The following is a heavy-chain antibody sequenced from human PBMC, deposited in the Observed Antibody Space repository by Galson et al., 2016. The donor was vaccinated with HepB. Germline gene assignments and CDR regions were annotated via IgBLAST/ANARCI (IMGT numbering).Heavy chain of an antibody. J-gene: IGHJ6*02. CDR2: ISGSGGST. CDR3: ATEGTIFGVVPYGIDG. CDR1: RFTFRSYA. Sequence: SLRLSCAASRFTFRSYALSWVRQAPGKGLEWVSVISGSGGSTSDADSVKVRFTISRDNSKNTLHLQMNSLRAAHTAVYYCATEGTIFGVVPYGIDGWGQGTKGIVSS. V-gene: IGHV3-23*01. D-gene: IGHD3-3*01.